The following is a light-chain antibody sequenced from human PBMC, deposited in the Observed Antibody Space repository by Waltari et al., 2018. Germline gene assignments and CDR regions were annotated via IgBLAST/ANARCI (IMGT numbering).Light chain of an antibody. Sequence: QSALTQPRSLSGSPGQSVTISCTGTFSDFTASDHVSWYQQHPGKAPKLITYGVTERPAGVPHLFSGSKSGDTASLTISGLQADDEADYYCCSYAGSYTWVFGGGTKLTVL. CDR1: FSDFTASDH. CDR2: GVT. CDR3: CSYAGSYTWV. V-gene: IGLV2-11*01. J-gene: IGLJ3*02.